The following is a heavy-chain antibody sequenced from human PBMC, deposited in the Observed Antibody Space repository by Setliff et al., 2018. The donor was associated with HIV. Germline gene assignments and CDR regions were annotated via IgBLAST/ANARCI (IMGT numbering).Heavy chain of an antibody. D-gene: IGHD3-22*01. CDR2: ISPYNGDT. CDR1: GYTLSELS. V-gene: IGHV1-24*01. J-gene: IGHJ1*01. Sequence: ASVKVSCKVYGYTLSELSIHWVRQAPGKGLEWMGWISPYNGDTRYAQKFQGRVTLTTDTTTNTAYMEVRTLRSDDTAVYYCARGISRDSSGYYRDEYFQHWG. CDR3: ARGISRDSSGYYRDEYFQH.